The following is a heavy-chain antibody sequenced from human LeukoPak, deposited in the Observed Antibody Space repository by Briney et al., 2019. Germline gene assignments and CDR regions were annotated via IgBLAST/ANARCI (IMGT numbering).Heavy chain of an antibody. CDR2: MSGSGDNT. D-gene: IGHD3-10*01. V-gene: IGHV3-23*01. Sequence: GGSLRLSCAASGFTFSSFAMRWVRQAPGRGLEWVSAMSGSGDNTYYADPVKGRFTVYTDNYKTPLYLRMDRLRAEDTAVYYCAKALYYYGSGSYWRYFASWGQGTLITVPS. J-gene: IGHJ4*02. CDR3: AKALYYYGSGSYWRYFAS. CDR1: GFTFSSFA.